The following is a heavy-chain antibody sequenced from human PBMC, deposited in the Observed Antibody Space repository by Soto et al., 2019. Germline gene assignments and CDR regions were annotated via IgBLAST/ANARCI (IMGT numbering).Heavy chain of an antibody. D-gene: IGHD3-3*01. CDR1: GGTFSSYA. J-gene: IGHJ6*02. Sequence: SVKVSCKASGGTFSSYAISWVRQAPGQGLEWMGGIIPIFGTANYAQKFQGRVTITADESTSTAYMELSSLRSEDTAVYYCARDRLRFLEWFHPPVRYYYYSYGMDVWGQGTTVTVSS. CDR2: IIPIFGTA. V-gene: IGHV1-69*13. CDR3: ARDRLRFLEWFHPPVRYYYYSYGMDV.